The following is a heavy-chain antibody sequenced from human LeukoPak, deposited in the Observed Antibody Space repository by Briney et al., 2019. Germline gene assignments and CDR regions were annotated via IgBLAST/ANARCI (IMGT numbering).Heavy chain of an antibody. CDR3: ARGPTYYDFWSGYFGPQEYYGMDV. CDR1: GGSFSGYY. CDR2: INHSGST. J-gene: IGHJ6*02. Sequence: SETLSLTCAVYGGSFSGYYWSWIRQPPGKGLEWIGEINHSGSTNYNPSLKSRVTISVDTSKNQFSLKLSSVTAADTAVYYCARGPTYYDFWSGYFGPQEYYGMDVWGQGTTVTVSS. D-gene: IGHD3-3*01. V-gene: IGHV4-34*01.